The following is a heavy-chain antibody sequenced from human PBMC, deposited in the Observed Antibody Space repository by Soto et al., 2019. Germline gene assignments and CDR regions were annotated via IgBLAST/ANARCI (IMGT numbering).Heavy chain of an antibody. D-gene: IGHD3-10*01. J-gene: IGHJ6*02. CDR2: IIPIFGTA. CDR1: GGTFSSYA. CDR3: ARDRLRRGRYNGRDV. Sequence: GASVKVSCKTSGGTFSSYAISWVRQAPGQGLEWMGGIIPIFGTANYAQKFQGRVTITADESTSTAYMELSSLRSEDTAWYYCARDRLRRGRYNGRDVGAQGTTVTVPS. V-gene: IGHV1-69*13.